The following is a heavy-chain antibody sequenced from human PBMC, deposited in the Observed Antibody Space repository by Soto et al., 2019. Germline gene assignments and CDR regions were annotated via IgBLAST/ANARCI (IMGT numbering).Heavy chain of an antibody. CDR1: GFTISSNA. CDR2: ISDRGDTT. V-gene: IGHV3-23*01. D-gene: IGHD1-1*01. Sequence: PGGSLRLSCAASGFTISSNAMYWVRQAPGKGLEWVSEISDRGDTTHYADSVKGRFTISRDTSKNTLYLQLNTLRADDTAVYYCAKDKPGTTSFDYWGQGALVTGSS. J-gene: IGHJ4*02. CDR3: AKDKPGTTSFDY.